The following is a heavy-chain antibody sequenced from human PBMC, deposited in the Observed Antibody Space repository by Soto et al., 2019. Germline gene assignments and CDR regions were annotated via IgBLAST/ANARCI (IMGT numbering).Heavy chain of an antibody. D-gene: IGHD3-10*01. Sequence: LRLSCAASGFTFSSFGIHWVRQAPGKGLEWVAVISYDGSDKYYADFVKGRFTISRDNSKNTLYLQMNSLRAEDTALYYCANFDYYNSGSYPYTDYWGQGTLVTVSS. CDR2: ISYDGSDK. V-gene: IGHV3-30*18. CDR3: ANFDYYNSGSYPYTDY. CDR1: GFTFSSFG. J-gene: IGHJ4*02.